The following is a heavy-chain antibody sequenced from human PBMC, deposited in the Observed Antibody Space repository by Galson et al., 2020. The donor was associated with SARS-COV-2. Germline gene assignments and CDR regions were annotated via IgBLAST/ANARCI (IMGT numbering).Heavy chain of an antibody. CDR3: ATLIASRLLAFDL. CDR2: IYYGGST. V-gene: IGHV3-66*01. Sequence: GGSLRLSCAASGFTVSNHYMTWVRQAPGKGLEWVSIIYYGGSTFYADSVKGRFTISRDDSKNTLFLQMNSLRAEDTAVYYCATLIASRLLAFDLWGQGTLVTVSS. D-gene: IGHD6-6*01. J-gene: IGHJ4*02. CDR1: GFTVSNHY.